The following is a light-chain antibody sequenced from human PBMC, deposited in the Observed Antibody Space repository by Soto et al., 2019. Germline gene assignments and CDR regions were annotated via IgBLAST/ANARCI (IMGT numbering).Light chain of an antibody. CDR1: QSVSSSY. J-gene: IGKJ1*01. CDR2: GAS. CDR3: QQYGSSPSWT. V-gene: IGKV3-20*01. Sequence: ETVLTQSPATLSVSPGERVSLSCRAIQSVSSSYLAWYQQKPGQAPRLLIYGASSRATVIPDRFSGSGSGTDFTLTISRLEPEDFAVYYCQQYGSSPSWTFGQGTKVDIK.